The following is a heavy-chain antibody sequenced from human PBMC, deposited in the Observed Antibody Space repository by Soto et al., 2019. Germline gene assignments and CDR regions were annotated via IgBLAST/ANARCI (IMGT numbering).Heavy chain of an antibody. CDR3: ARIHQISGVTNAFDI. V-gene: IGHV4-39*01. D-gene: IGHD1-26*01. CDR1: GGSISSSSYY. CDR2: IYYSGST. Sequence: SETLSLTCTVSGGSISSSSYYWGWIRQPPGKGLEWIGSIYYSGSTYYNPSLKSRVTISVDTSKNQFSLKLSSVTAADTAVYYCARIHQISGVTNAFDIWGQGTMVTVSS. J-gene: IGHJ3*02.